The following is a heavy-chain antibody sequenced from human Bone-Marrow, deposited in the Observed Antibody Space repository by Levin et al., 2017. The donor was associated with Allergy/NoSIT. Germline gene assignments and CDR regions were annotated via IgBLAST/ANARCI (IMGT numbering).Heavy chain of an antibody. D-gene: IGHD2-21*02. CDR3: AKEFCGGDCYSDYFDY. Sequence: GESLKISCAASGFTFSSYGMHWVRQAPGKGLEWVAVISYDGSKKYYADSVKGRFTISRDNSKNTLYLQMNSLRAEDTAVYYCAKEFCGGDCYSDYFDYWGQGTLVTVSS. J-gene: IGHJ4*02. CDR1: GFTFSSYG. V-gene: IGHV3-30*18. CDR2: ISYDGSKK.